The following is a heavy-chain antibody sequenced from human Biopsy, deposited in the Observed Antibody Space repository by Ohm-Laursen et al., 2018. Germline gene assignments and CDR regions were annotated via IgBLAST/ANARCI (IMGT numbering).Heavy chain of an antibody. J-gene: IGHJ2*01. Sequence: GPSDKVFCNPAGYSFTTFSVHCLRQAPGQGLECMGWINPKSGYTDYPQNFQGRVSMDRDTSISSAYMDMSRLRSDDTVVYYCARGRRHCSGTWSRWYFDLWGRGTLATVSS. V-gene: IGHV1-2*02. CDR2: INPKSGYT. CDR1: GYSFTTFS. D-gene: IGHD2-2*01. CDR3: ARGRRHCSGTWSRWYFDL.